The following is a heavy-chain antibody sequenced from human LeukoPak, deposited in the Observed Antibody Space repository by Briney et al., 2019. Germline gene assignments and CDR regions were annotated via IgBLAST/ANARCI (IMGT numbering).Heavy chain of an antibody. Sequence: GASVKVSCKASGGTFSSYAISWVRQAPGQGLEWMGGIIPIFGTANYAQKFQGRVTITADKSTSTAYMELSSLRSEDTAVYYCAGGTAMVNPCDYWGQGTLVTVSS. V-gene: IGHV1-69*06. D-gene: IGHD5-18*01. CDR3: AGGTAMVNPCDY. CDR1: GGTFSSYA. J-gene: IGHJ4*02. CDR2: IIPIFGTA.